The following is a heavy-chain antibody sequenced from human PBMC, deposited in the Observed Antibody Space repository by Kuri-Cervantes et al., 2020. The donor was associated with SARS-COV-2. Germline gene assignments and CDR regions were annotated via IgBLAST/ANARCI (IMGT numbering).Heavy chain of an antibody. CDR3: ARDTAIITIFGVVIRGRMFDL. CDR1: CFTFNRYG. Sequence: SVKVSCKGSCFTFNRYGISWVRQAPGQGLEWMGWNSAYNGNTNYAQKLQGRVTMTKDTSTSTAYMELRSLRSDDTAVYYCARDTAIITIFGVVIRGRMFDLWGRGTLVTVSS. V-gene: IGHV1-18*01. CDR2: NSAYNGNT. D-gene: IGHD3-3*01. J-gene: IGHJ2*01.